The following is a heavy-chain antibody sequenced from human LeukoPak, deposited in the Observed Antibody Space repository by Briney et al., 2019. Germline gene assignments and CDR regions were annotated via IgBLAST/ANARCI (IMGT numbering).Heavy chain of an antibody. Sequence: GGSLRLSCAASGFTFSSYAIHWVRQAPGKGLEWVAVISYDGSNKYYADSVKGRFTISRDNSKNTLYLQMNSLRAEDTAVYYCARALYGYSSNWGQGTLVTVSS. CDR2: ISYDGSNK. V-gene: IGHV3-30*04. CDR1: GFTFSSYA. J-gene: IGHJ4*02. CDR3: ARALYGYSSN. D-gene: IGHD6-13*01.